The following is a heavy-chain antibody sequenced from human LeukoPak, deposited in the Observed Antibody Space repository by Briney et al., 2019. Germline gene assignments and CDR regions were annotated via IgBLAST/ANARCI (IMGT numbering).Heavy chain of an antibody. V-gene: IGHV1-69*13. J-gene: IGHJ4*02. CDR3: ARHLAAAGKFDY. Sequence: SVKVSCKASGGTFSSYAISWVRQAPGRGLEWMGGIIPIFGTANYAQKFQGRVTITADESTSTAYMELSSLRSEDTAVYYCARHLAAAGKFDYWGQGTLVTVSS. D-gene: IGHD6-13*01. CDR2: IIPIFGTA. CDR1: GGTFSSYA.